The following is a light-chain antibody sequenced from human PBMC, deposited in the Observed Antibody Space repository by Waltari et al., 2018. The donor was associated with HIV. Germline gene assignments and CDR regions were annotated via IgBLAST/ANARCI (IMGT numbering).Light chain of an antibody. CDR2: WAS. CDR3: QQTYTTPHT. Sequence: DIALTQSPDSLAVSLGERATIYCKSSQSVLSSSDNKNYLTWYQQKPGQPPKVLIYWASTRESGVPDRFSGSGSGTDFTLTVTDLQPEDFGTYYCQQTYTTPHTFGQGTRVGMK. J-gene: IGKJ5*01. V-gene: IGKV4-1*01. CDR1: QSVLSSSDNKNY.